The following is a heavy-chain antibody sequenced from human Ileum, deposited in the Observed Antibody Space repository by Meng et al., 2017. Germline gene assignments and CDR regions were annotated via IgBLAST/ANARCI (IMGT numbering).Heavy chain of an antibody. D-gene: IGHD2-2*03. CDR1: GGSISSGDYY. J-gene: IGHJ5*02. CDR3: AASLDGSRFDP. Sequence: AHLQVSGSGLVKASQTLSPTCTVSGGSISSGDYYWCWIRQPPGKGLEWIGYIFDTGPPYYSPPLRSRLSISMDTSKNQFSLRLTSVTAADTAVYYCAASLDGSRFDPWGQGTLVTVSS. V-gene: IGHV4-30-4*01. CDR2: IFDTGPP.